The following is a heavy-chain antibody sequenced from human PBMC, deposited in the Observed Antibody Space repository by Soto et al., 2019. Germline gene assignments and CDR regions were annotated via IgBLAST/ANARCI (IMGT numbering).Heavy chain of an antibody. V-gene: IGHV3-48*01. J-gene: IGHJ4*02. CDR3: AGDVRLAPFDY. Sequence: GGSLRLSCAASGFTFSSYRINWVRQAPGKGLEWVSYISSSSSTIYYADSVKGRFTISRDNAKNSLYLQMNSLRAEDTAVYYCAGDVRLAPFDYWGQGTLVTVSS. CDR2: ISSSSSTI. CDR1: GFTFSSYR. D-gene: IGHD1-1*01.